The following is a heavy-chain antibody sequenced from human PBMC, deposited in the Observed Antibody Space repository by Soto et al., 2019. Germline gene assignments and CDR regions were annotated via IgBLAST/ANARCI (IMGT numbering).Heavy chain of an antibody. D-gene: IGHD3-9*01. J-gene: IGHJ4*02. V-gene: IGHV3-66*01. CDR3: VGKYYYILTGYDY. CDR2: IYSGGST. Sequence: EVQLVESGGGLVQPGGSLRLSCAASGFTVSSNYMSWVRQAPGKGLEWVSVIYSGGSTYYADSVKGRFTISRDNSKNTLYLQMNSLRAEDTAVYYCVGKYYYILTGYDYWGQGTLVTVSS. CDR1: GFTVSSNY.